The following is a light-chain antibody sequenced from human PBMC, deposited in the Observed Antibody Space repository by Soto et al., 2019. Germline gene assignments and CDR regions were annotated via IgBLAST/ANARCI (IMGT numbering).Light chain of an antibody. CDR2: DAS. V-gene: IGKV3-15*01. CDR3: HQYNNWPLT. Sequence: EIVMTQSPVTLSVSPGERATLSCRASQSISSNLAWYQQKPGQTPRLLIYDASTRATGIPAKFSGSGSGTDLTLTISSLQSEDFAVYYCHQYNNWPLTFGQGTKVDIK. J-gene: IGKJ1*01. CDR1: QSISSN.